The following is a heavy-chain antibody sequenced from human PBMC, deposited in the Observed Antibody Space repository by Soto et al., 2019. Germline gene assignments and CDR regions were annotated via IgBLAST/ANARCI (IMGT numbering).Heavy chain of an antibody. J-gene: IGHJ4*02. CDR1: GSSISSAYY. CDR2: VAHSGTT. Sequence: SETLSLTCIVSGSSISSAYYWGWVRQPPGKGLEWIASVAHSGTTDYNPSLMSRVTVSLDTSKGQFSLKLSSVTAADTAVYYCASDFWTGYPLFDSWGQGALVT. CDR3: ASDFWTGYPLFDS. D-gene: IGHD3-3*01. V-gene: IGHV4-38-2*02.